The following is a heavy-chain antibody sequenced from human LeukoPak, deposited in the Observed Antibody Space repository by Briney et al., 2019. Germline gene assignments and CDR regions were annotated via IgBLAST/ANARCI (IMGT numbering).Heavy chain of an antibody. J-gene: IGHJ4*02. CDR1: GYSFTSYW. V-gene: IGHV5-51*01. CDR3: ARQTCSSTNCGIDY. CDR2: IYPGDSDT. D-gene: IGHD2-2*01. Sequence: GESLKISGKAFGYSFTSYWIAWVRQLPGKGLEWMGIIYPGDSDTRYSPSFQGQVTMSADKSISTAYLQWSSLKASDTAIYYCARQTCSSTNCGIDYWGQGTLVTVSS.